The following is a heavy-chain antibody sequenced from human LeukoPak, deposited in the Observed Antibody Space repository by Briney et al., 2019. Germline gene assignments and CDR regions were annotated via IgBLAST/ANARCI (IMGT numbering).Heavy chain of an antibody. CDR1: GGSISGDY. Sequence: SETLSLTCTVSGGSISGDYWSWIRQPAGKGLEWIGRIYISGSTNYNPSLKSRVTMSVDTSKNQFSLRLSSVTAADTAVYYCARSRWVAAAGDVVYYFDYWGQGTLVTVSS. J-gene: IGHJ4*02. V-gene: IGHV4-4*07. CDR3: ARSRWVAAAGDVVYYFDY. CDR2: IYISGST. D-gene: IGHD6-13*01.